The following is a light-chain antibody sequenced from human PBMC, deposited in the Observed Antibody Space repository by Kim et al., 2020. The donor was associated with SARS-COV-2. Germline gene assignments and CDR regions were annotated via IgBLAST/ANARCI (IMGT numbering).Light chain of an antibody. Sequence: LSPGERAPLSGRASQSVSSNFLAWFQQKPGQAPRLLIYGASNRATGIPDRFSGSGSGTDFTLTISRLEPEDFVVYFCHQYGTSPYTFGQGTKLEI. CDR1: QSVSSNF. V-gene: IGKV3-20*01. CDR3: HQYGTSPYT. CDR2: GAS. J-gene: IGKJ2*01.